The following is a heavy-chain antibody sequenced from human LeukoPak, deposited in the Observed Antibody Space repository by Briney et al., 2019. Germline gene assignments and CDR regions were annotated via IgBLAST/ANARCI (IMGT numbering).Heavy chain of an antibody. CDR2: ISGSGGST. Sequence: GGSLRLSCAASGFAFSSYAMSWVRQAPGKGLEWDSAISGSGGSTYYADSVRGRFTISRDNSKNTLYLQMNSLRAEDTAVYYCAKDREAYCGGDCYYYYYMDVWGKGTTVTVSS. V-gene: IGHV3-23*01. CDR3: AKDREAYCGGDCYYYYYMDV. J-gene: IGHJ6*03. CDR1: GFAFSSYA. D-gene: IGHD2-21*02.